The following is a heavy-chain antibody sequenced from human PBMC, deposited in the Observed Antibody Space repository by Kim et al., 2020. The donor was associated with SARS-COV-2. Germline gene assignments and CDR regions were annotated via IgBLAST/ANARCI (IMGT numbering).Heavy chain of an antibody. Sequence: SETLSLTCTVSGGSISSGGYYWSWIRQHPGKGLEWIGYIYYSGSTYYNPSLKSRVTISVDTSKNQFSLKLSSVTAADTAVYYCARVGPITGTTVTIDYWGQGTLVTISS. V-gene: IGHV4-31*03. D-gene: IGHD1-7*01. CDR2: IYYSGST. CDR1: GGSISSGGYY. J-gene: IGHJ4*02. CDR3: ARVGPITGTTVTIDY.